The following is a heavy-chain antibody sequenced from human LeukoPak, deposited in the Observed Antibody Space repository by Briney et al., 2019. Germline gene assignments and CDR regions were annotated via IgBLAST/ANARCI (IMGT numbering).Heavy chain of an antibody. CDR2: VNPNSGHT. CDR1: GYTFTSYD. J-gene: IGHJ4*02. CDR3: ARGAPGSSCSGGSCPYFGY. D-gene: IGHD2-15*01. V-gene: IGHV1-8*01. Sequence: VASVKVSCKASGYTFTSYDINWVRQATGQGLEWMGWVNPNSGHTGFAQKFQGRVSMTSNTSISTAYMEVGSLRSEDTAVYYCARGAPGSSCSGGSCPYFGYWGQGTLVSVSS.